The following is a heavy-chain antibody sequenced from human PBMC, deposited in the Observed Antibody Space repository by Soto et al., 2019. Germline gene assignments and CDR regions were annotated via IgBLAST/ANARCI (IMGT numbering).Heavy chain of an antibody. Sequence: TGGSLRLSCEVSGFTFSMYSMSWVRQSPGKGLEWVAKIPQDGVDGHYGDSVKGRFIISRDKDKNSLHLQLNNLRAEDTAVYYCARDHLILPAHDFFYGSDVWGRGATVTVSS. D-gene: IGHD2-21*02. V-gene: IGHV3-7*03. CDR1: GFTFSMYS. J-gene: IGHJ6*02. CDR3: ARDHLILPAHDFFYGSDV. CDR2: IPQDGVDG.